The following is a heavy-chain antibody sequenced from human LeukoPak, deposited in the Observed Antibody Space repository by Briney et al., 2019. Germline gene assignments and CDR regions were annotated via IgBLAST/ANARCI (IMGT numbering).Heavy chain of an antibody. V-gene: IGHV3-21*01. J-gene: IGHJ4*02. Sequence: PGGSLRLSCAASGFTFNTYGMNWVRQAPGKGLEWVSSVSSSSDFIAYADSVRGRFTISRDNAKNSLFLQMNSLRADDTALYYCASELGIVGGRRNDCWGQGALVTVSS. CDR1: GFTFNTYG. CDR2: VSSSSDFI. CDR3: ASELGIVGGRRNDC. D-gene: IGHD1-26*01.